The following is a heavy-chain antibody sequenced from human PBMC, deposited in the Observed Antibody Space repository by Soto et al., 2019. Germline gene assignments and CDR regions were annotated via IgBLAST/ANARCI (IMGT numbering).Heavy chain of an antibody. CDR3: ARHTPAISISDH. Sequence: SETLSLTCTVSGGSMSSYYWSWIRQPPGKGLEWIGYIYYSGSTNYNPSLKSRVTISVDTSKNQFSLKLSSVTAADTAVYYCARHTPAISISDHWGQGTLVTSPQ. CDR2: IYYSGST. CDR1: GGSMSSYY. D-gene: IGHD2-15*01. V-gene: IGHV4-59*08. J-gene: IGHJ4*02.